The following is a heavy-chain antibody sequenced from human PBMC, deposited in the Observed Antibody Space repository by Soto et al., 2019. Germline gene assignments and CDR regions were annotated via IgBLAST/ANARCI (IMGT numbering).Heavy chain of an antibody. D-gene: IGHD6-13*01. Sequence: PSETLSLTCTVSGGSIGSYYWSWIRQPPGKGLEWIGYIYYSGSTNYNPSLKSRVTISVDTSKNQFSLKLSSVTAADTAVYYCAREGCRKAGDWGKGTLVTVSS. V-gene: IGHV4-59*12. J-gene: IGHJ4*02. CDR1: GGSIGSYY. CDR2: IYYSGST. CDR3: AREGCRKAGD.